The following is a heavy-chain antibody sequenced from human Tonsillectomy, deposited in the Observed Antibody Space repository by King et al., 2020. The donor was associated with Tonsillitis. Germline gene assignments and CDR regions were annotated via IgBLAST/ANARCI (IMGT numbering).Heavy chain of an antibody. CDR2: IYYTGST. D-gene: IGHD2-2*01. J-gene: IGHJ6*02. CDR3: ARQRRSYCSSTSCHSGGMDV. CDR1: GGSISSSSYY. Sequence: QLQESGPGLVKPSETLSLTCTVSGGSISSSSYYWGWIRQPPGKGLEWIGSIYYTGSTYYNPSLKSRVTISLDTSKNQFSLKLSSVTAADTAVYYCARQRRSYCSSTSCHSGGMDVWGQGTTVTVSS. V-gene: IGHV4-39*07.